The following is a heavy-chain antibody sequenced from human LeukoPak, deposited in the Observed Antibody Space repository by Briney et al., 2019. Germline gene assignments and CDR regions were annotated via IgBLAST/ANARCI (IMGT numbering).Heavy chain of an antibody. V-gene: IGHV3-21*04. D-gene: IGHD6-6*01. Sequence: GGTLRLSCAASKFIFANYTMNWVRQAPGKGLEWVSSISGGSRSIYYADSVKGRFTTSRDNVKNSVFLQMNSLRAEDTGVYFCVRERSVKARQEGGHRYYYFMDVWATGPRSPSH. CDR3: VRERSVKARQEGGHRYYYFMDV. CDR1: KFIFANYT. CDR2: ISGGSRSI. J-gene: IGHJ6*03.